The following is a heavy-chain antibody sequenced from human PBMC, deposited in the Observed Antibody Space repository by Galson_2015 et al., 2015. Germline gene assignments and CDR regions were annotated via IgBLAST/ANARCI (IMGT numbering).Heavy chain of an antibody. CDR3: ARGRLEEGNYYDSSGYFDY. CDR2: MNPNSGNT. Sequence: SVKVSCKASGYTFTSYDINWVRQATGQGLEWMGWMNPNSGNTGYAQKFQGRVTMTRNTSISTAYMELSSLRSEDTAVYYCARGRLEEGNYYDSSGYFDYWGQGTLVTVSS. J-gene: IGHJ4*02. V-gene: IGHV1-8*01. CDR1: GYTFTSYD. D-gene: IGHD3-22*01.